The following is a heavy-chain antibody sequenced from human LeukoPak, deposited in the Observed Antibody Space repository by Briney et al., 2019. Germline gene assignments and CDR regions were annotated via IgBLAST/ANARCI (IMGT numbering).Heavy chain of an antibody. D-gene: IGHD5-18*01. Sequence: PGGSLRLSCAASGFTVSSNYMSWVRQAPGKGLEWVSAISGSGGSTYYADSVKGRFTISRDNSKNTLYLQMNSLRAEDTAVYYCAKGASGYSYGDYMDVWGKGTTVTVSS. J-gene: IGHJ6*03. CDR2: ISGSGGST. CDR1: GFTVSSNY. V-gene: IGHV3-23*01. CDR3: AKGASGYSYGDYMDV.